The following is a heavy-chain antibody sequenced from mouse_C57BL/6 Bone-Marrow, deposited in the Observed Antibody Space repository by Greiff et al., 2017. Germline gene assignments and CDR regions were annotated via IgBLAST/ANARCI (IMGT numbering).Heavy chain of an antibody. CDR3: TTVIWSYEYDWYFGV. V-gene: IGHV14-4*01. D-gene: IGHD2-4*01. J-gene: IGHJ1*03. Sequence: EVQLQQSGAELVRPGASVKLSCTASGFNIKDDYMHWVKQRPEQGLEWIGWIDPENGDTEYASKFQGKATIPADTSSTTAYLQLSSLTSEHTAVYYDTTVIWSYEYDWYFGVWGTGTTVTVSS. CDR2: IDPENGDT. CDR1: GFNIKDDY.